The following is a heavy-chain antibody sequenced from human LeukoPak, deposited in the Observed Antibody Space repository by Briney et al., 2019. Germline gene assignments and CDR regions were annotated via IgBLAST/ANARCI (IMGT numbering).Heavy chain of an antibody. CDR3: ARALVITFGGVIDYFDY. CDR1: GFTFSSYS. CDR2: ISSSSSYI. J-gene: IGHJ4*02. D-gene: IGHD3-16*02. V-gene: IGHV3-21*01. Sequence: PGGSLRLSCAASGFTFSSYSMNWVRQAPGKGLEWVSSISSSSSYIYYADSVKGRFTISRDNAKNSLYLQMNSLRAEDTAVYYCARALVITFGGVIDYFDYWGQGTLVTVSS.